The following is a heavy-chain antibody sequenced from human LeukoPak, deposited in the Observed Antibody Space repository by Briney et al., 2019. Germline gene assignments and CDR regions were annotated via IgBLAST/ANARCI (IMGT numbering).Heavy chain of an antibody. D-gene: IGHD6-19*01. CDR2: INHRGST. V-gene: IGHV4-34*01. CDR3: ARDPIAVAGTNDDY. Sequence: SETLSLTCAVYGGSFSGYYWSWIRQPPGKGLEWIGEINHRGSTSYNPSLKSRLTISKDKFKNQFSLKLTSVTVADTAVYFCARDPIAVAGTNDDYWGQGTLVTVSS. J-gene: IGHJ4*02. CDR1: GGSFSGYY.